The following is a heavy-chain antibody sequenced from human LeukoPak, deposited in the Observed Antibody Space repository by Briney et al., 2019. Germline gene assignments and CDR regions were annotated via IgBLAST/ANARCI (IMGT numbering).Heavy chain of an antibody. CDR1: GFTFSSYW. J-gene: IGHJ3*02. D-gene: IGHD3-9*01. Sequence: EGSLRLSCAASGFTFSSYWMSWVRQAPGKGLEWVANIKQDGSEKYYVDSVKGRFTISRDNAKNSLYLQMNSLRAEDTAVYYCARNKEDTIFGRDAFDIWGQGTMVTVSS. V-gene: IGHV3-7*01. CDR3: ARNKEDTIFGRDAFDI. CDR2: IKQDGSEK.